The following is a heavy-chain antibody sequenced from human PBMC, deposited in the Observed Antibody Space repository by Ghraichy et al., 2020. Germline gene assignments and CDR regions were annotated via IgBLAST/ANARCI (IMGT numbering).Heavy chain of an antibody. CDR3: ARGKICTNGVCYFFDD. D-gene: IGHD2-8*01. J-gene: IGHJ4*02. V-gene: IGHV1-69*13. CDR2: IIPVSGGA. CDR1: GDILRSYV. Sequence: SVKVSCKTSGDILRSYVISWVRQAPGQGFEWMGGIIPVSGGAKYAQKFRDRVTIIADESSNTVYMDLRSLRSEDTAVYYCARGKICTNGVCYFFDDWGQGTPVTVSS.